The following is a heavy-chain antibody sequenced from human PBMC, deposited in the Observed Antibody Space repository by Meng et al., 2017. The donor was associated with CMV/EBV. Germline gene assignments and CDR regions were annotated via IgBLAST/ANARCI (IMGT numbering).Heavy chain of an antibody. J-gene: IGHJ4*02. CDR3: ATQQLVHRDY. CDR1: GFTFGDYA. V-gene: IGHV3-43D*03. Sequence: GESLKISCAASGFTFGDYAMHWVRQAPGKGLEWVSLISWDGGSTYYADSMKGRFTISRDNSKNSLYLQMNSLRAEDTALYYCATQQLVHRDYWGQGTLVTVSS. D-gene: IGHD6-13*01. CDR2: ISWDGGST.